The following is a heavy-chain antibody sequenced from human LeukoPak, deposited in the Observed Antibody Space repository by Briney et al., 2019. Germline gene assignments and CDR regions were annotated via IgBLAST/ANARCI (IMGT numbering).Heavy chain of an antibody. V-gene: IGHV4-30-2*01. CDR1: GGSISSGGYS. J-gene: IGHJ4*02. CDR2: IYHSGST. D-gene: IGHD3-3*01. Sequence: SETLSLTCAVSGGSISSGGYSWSWIRQPPGKGLEWIGYIYHSGSTYYNPSLKSRVTISVDRSKNQFSLKLSSVTAADTAVYYCARQRSTYYDFWSGYQTYYFDYWGQGTLVTVSS. CDR3: ARQRSTYYDFWSGYQTYYFDY.